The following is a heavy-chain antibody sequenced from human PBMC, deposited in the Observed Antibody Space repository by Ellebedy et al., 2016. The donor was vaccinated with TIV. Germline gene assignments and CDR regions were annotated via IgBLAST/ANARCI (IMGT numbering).Heavy chain of an antibody. CDR3: ARATRGMDV. CDR2: INTAGNT. Sequence: GESLKISCVASGFTFSTYDMHWVRQATGKGLEWASAINTAGNTYYSGSVKGRFTISRENAKNSLYLQMNSLRAGDTAVYYCARATRGMDVWGQGTTVTVSS. D-gene: IGHD4-11*01. V-gene: IGHV3-13*01. J-gene: IGHJ6*02. CDR1: GFTFSTYD.